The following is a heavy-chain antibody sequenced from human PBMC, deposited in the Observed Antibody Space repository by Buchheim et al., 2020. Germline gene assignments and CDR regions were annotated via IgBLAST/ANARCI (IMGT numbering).Heavy chain of an antibody. CDR3: AKDYGDPRASAFYYGMDV. CDR2: ISYDGSNK. CDR1: GFTFSSYG. V-gene: IGHV3-30*18. J-gene: IGHJ6*02. D-gene: IGHD4-17*01. Sequence: QVQLVESGGGVVQPERSLRLSCAASGFTFSSYGMHWVRQAPGKGLEWVAVISYDGSNKYYADSVKGRFTISRDNSKNTLYLQMNSLRAEDTAVYYCAKDYGDPRASAFYYGMDVWGQGTT.